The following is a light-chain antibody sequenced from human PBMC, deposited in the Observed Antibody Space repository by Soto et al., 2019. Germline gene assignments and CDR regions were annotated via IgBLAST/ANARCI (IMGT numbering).Light chain of an antibody. CDR1: QSISNY. J-gene: IGKJ4*01. Sequence: DIQMTQSPSSLSASVGDRVIITCRTSQSISNYLNWYQHKPGKAPKVLISAASNLQSGVPSRFSGSGSGTVFTLTISSLQPEDFATYFCQQSYTLTPLTFGGATKVEIK. CDR2: AAS. V-gene: IGKV1-39*01. CDR3: QQSYTLTPLT.